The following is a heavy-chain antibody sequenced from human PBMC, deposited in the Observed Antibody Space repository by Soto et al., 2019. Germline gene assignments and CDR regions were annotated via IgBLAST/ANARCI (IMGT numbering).Heavy chain of an antibody. J-gene: IGHJ4*02. CDR1: GSTFPSST. CDR3: AIADYGDPDS. D-gene: IGHD4-17*01. CDR2: INAHNGNT. V-gene: IGHV1-18*01. Sequence: QVQLVQSGAEVKKPGASVKVSCKASGSTFPSSTVSWVRQAPGQGLDWMGWINAHNGNTKYAQKFQGRLTMTTDTSTGTGYMELRSLRSDDTAIYFCAIADYGDPDSWRQGTLVTVPS.